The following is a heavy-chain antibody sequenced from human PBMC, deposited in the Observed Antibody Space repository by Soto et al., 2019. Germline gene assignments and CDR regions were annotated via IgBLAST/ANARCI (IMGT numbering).Heavy chain of an antibody. V-gene: IGHV1-69*13. D-gene: IGHD5-12*01. Sequence: ASVKVSCKASGGTFSSYAISWVRQAPGQGLEWMGGIIPILGTANYAQTFQGRVTITADESTSTAYMELSSLRSEDTAVYYCARDPRGYSGYDNCFDPWGQGTLVTVSS. CDR3: ARDPRGYSGYDNCFDP. CDR2: IIPILGTA. CDR1: GGTFSSYA. J-gene: IGHJ5*02.